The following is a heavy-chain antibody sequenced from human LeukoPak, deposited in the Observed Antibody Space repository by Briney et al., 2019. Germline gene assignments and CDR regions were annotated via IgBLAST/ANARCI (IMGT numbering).Heavy chain of an antibody. D-gene: IGHD3-10*01. J-gene: IGHJ4*02. CDR2: IKLDGSAK. CDR3: ARDTKEGTFDY. Sequence: GGSLRLSCAASGFTFSNNWMSWVRQAPGKGLEWVANIKLDGSAKYYVDSVKGRFSISRDNAKNSLYLQMNSLGAEDTAVYYCARDTKEGTFDYWGQGTLVTVSS. V-gene: IGHV3-7*01. CDR1: GFTFSNNW.